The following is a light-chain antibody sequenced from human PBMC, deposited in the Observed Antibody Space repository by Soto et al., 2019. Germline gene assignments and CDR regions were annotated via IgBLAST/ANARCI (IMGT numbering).Light chain of an antibody. CDR2: GAS. J-gene: IGKJ2*01. V-gene: IGKV3-15*01. CDR3: QQGHNWPLT. Sequence: EIVMTQSPATLSVSPGESATLSRRASQSISSELAWYQQKPGQPPRLLIYGASTRATGVPARFTGSGSGSDFTLTISGLQSEDFAVYYCQQGHNWPLTFGQGTRLEI. CDR1: QSISSE.